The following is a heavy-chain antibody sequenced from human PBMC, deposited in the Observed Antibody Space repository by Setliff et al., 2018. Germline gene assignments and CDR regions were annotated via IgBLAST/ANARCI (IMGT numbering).Heavy chain of an antibody. CDR1: GFTVSTNY. Sequence: GGSLRLSCAASGFTVSTNYMSWVRQAPGKGLEWVSAISGSGGSTYYADSVKGRFTISRDNAKNSLYLQMNSLRAEDTAVYYCARESVAATYNWFDPWGQGTLVTVSS. D-gene: IGHD2-15*01. CDR2: ISGSGGST. V-gene: IGHV3-11*04. CDR3: ARESVAATYNWFDP. J-gene: IGHJ5*02.